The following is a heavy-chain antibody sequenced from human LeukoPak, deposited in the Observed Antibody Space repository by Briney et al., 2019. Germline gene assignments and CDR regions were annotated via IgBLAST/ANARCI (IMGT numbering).Heavy chain of an antibody. Sequence: SETLSLTCIVSGGSITSGSYYWNWIRQPAVKGLEWIGRIYSSGSTNYNPSLKSRVTISVDTSKNQFSLNLNSVTAADTAVYYCARGRLGDSFDYWGQGILVTVSP. CDR1: GGSITSGSYY. CDR3: ARGRLGDSFDY. J-gene: IGHJ4*02. V-gene: IGHV4-61*02. D-gene: IGHD3-16*01. CDR2: IYSSGST.